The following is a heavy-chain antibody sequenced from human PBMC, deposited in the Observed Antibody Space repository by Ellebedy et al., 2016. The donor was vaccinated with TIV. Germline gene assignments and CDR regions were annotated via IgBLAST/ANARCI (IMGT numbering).Heavy chain of an antibody. CDR1: GGTFSSYA. V-gene: IGHV1-18*01. Sequence: ASVKVSXXASGGTFSSYAISWVRQAPGQGLEWMGWISAYNGNTNYAQKLQGRVTMTTDTSTSTAYMELRSLRSDDTAVYYCARSVEMATLYYFDYWGQGTLVTVSS. CDR2: ISAYNGNT. CDR3: ARSVEMATLYYFDY. J-gene: IGHJ4*02. D-gene: IGHD5-24*01.